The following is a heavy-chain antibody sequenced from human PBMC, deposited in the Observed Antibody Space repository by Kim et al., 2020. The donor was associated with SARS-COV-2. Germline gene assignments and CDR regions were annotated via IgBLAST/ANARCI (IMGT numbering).Heavy chain of an antibody. CDR3: ARANGELYYYMDV. Sequence: GGSLRLSCTASGFTFSTFGMHWVRQAPGKGLEWVAFIYYDGSNSYYGDSVKGRFTISRDNSKNTLYLQVNSLRAEDTAVYYCARANGELYYYMDVWGKGTTVTVSS. D-gene: IGHD2-8*01. J-gene: IGHJ6*03. CDR1: GFTFSTFG. V-gene: IGHV3-33*01. CDR2: IYYDGSNS.